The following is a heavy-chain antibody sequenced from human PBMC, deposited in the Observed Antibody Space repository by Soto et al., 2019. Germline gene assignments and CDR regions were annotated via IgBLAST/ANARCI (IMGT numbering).Heavy chain of an antibody. CDR2: ISGSGGST. D-gene: IGHD2-15*01. CDR3: AKEYWGYCSGGSCYDGFDY. CDR1: GFTFSSYA. J-gene: IGHJ4*02. V-gene: IGHV3-23*01. Sequence: GGSLRLSCAASGFTFSSYAMSWVRQAPGKGLEWVSAISGSGGSTYYADSVKGRFTISRDNSKNTLYLQMNSLRAEDTAVYYCAKEYWGYCSGGSCYDGFDYWGQGTLVTVSS.